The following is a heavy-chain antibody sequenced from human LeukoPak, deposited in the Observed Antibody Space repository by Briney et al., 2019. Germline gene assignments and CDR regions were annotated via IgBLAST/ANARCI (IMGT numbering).Heavy chain of an antibody. CDR3: AKGPGVATISEFDY. CDR1: GFTFSDYY. Sequence: PGGSLRLSCAASGFTFSDYYMSWIRQAPGKGLKWVSYISSSGSTIYYADSVKGRFTISRDNAKNSLYLQMNSLRAEDTAVYYCAKGPGVATISEFDYWGQGTLVTVSS. D-gene: IGHD5-12*01. CDR2: ISSSGSTI. J-gene: IGHJ4*02. V-gene: IGHV3-11*04.